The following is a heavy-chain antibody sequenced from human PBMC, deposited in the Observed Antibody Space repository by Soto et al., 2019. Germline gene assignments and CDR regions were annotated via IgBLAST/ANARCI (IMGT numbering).Heavy chain of an antibody. CDR3: VSGKMSEMATILRGEGFDP. CDR1: GGTFNNNA. CDR2: IIPIFGTS. D-gene: IGHD5-12*01. J-gene: IGHJ5*02. Sequence: QVQLVQSGAEVKKPGSSVKVSCKASGGTFNNNAINWVRQAPGQGLEWMGGIIPIFGTSNYAQKFEGKVTITADESTRTAYVELGSLRSEDTAVYYCVSGKMSEMATILRGEGFDPWGQGTLVTVSS. V-gene: IGHV1-69*01.